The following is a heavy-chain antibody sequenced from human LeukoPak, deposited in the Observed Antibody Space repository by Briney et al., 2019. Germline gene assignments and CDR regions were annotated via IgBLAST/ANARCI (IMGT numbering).Heavy chain of an antibody. Sequence: ASLRLSCKASGYTFTTYGISWVRQAPGQGPEWMGWISAYSGNTKYAQNVKGRVTITRDTSTSTAYMELRSLSSDDTAVDYCVREEERIRGCRSLAYWGQGSLVTVSS. V-gene: IGHV1-18*01. D-gene: IGHD3-10*01. CDR1: GYTFTTYG. J-gene: IGHJ4*02. CDR2: ISAYSGNT. CDR3: VREEERIRGCRSLAY.